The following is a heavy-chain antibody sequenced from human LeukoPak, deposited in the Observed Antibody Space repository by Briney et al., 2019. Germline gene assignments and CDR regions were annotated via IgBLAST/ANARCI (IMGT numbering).Heavy chain of an antibody. CDR2: IYYSGST. Sequence: SETLSLTCTVSGGSISSSSYYWGWIRQPPGKGLEWIGSIYYSGSTYYNPSLKSRVTISVDTSENQFSLKLSSVTAADTAVYYCARHSGHYDILTGYYPNWFDPWGQGTLVTVSS. CDR1: GGSISSSSYY. CDR3: ARHSGHYDILTGYYPNWFDP. D-gene: IGHD3-9*01. V-gene: IGHV4-39*01. J-gene: IGHJ5*02.